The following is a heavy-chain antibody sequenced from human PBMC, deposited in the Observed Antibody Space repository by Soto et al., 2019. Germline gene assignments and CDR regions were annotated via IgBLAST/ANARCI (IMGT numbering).Heavy chain of an antibody. CDR1: GYTFTSYG. Sequence: ASVKVSFKASGYTFTSYGISWVRQAPGQGLEWMGWISAYNGNTNYAQKLQGRVTMTTDTSTSTAYMELSSLRSDDTAVYYCARYKYSYGTYYYYGMDVWGHGTTVTV. CDR3: ARYKYSYGTYYYYGMDV. V-gene: IGHV1-18*01. CDR2: ISAYNGNT. D-gene: IGHD5-18*01. J-gene: IGHJ6*02.